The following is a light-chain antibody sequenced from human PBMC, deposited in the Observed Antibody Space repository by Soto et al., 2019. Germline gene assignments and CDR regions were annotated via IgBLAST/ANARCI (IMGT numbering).Light chain of an antibody. CDR2: GAS. CDR3: QQYGRTSWT. V-gene: IGKV3-20*01. J-gene: IGKJ1*01. CDR1: QSVSTNF. Sequence: EIVLTQSPGTLSLSPGEGATLSCRASQSVSTNFFAWYQQKPGQAPRLLIYGASTRATGIPDRFSGSGSGTDFTLTISRLEHDDFAVYYCQQYGRTSWTFGQGTKVDIK.